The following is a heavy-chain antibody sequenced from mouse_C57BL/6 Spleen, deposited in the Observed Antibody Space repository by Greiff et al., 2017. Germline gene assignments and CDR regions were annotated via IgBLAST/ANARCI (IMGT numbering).Heavy chain of an antibody. CDR3: ARIDSSARGFDY. V-gene: IGHV1-22*01. CDR1: GYTFTDYN. D-gene: IGHD3-2*02. J-gene: IGHJ2*01. Sequence: VQLQQSGPELVKPGASVKMSCKASGYTFTDYNMHWVKQSHGNSLEWIGYINPNNGGTSYNQKFKGKATLTVNKSSRTAYMELRSLTSEDSAVYYCARIDSSARGFDYWGQGTTLTVSS. CDR2: INPNNGGT.